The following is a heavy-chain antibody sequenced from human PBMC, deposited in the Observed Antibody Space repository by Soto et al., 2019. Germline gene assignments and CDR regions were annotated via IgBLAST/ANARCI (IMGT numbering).Heavy chain of an antibody. J-gene: IGHJ4*02. V-gene: IGHV3-13*01. CDR3: AKSQEIGTHFFDS. D-gene: IGHD6-13*01. CDR1: GFTFIGFD. Sequence: GGSLRLSCEASGFTFIGFDMHWVRQPTGKGLEWVSSIGTAGDTYYAVSVKGRFTISRDNAKNSLSLQVNSLRAGDMAVYFCAKSQEIGTHFFDSWGQGTQVTVSS. CDR2: IGTAGDT.